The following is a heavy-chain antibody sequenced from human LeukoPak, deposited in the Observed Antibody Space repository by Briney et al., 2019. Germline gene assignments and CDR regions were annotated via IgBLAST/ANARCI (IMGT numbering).Heavy chain of an antibody. CDR3: ARHVSYDSSGYVWYFDY. D-gene: IGHD3-22*01. CDR2: INHSGST. CDR1: GGSFSGYY. Sequence: SETLSLTCAVYGGSFSGYYWSWIREPPGMGLEWIGEINHSGSTNYNPSLKSRVTISVDTSKNQFSLKLSSVTAADTAVYYCARHVSYDSSGYVWYFDYWGQGTLVTVSS. V-gene: IGHV4-34*01. J-gene: IGHJ4*02.